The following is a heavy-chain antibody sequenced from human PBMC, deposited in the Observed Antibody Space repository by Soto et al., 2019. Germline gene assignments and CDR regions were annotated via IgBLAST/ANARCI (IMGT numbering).Heavy chain of an antibody. CDR2: ISWNSGSI. V-gene: IGHV3-9*01. Sequence: EVQLVESGGGLVQPGRSLRLSCAASGFTFDDYAMHWVRQAPGKGLEWVSGISWNSGSIGYADSVKGRFTISRDNAKNSLYLQMNSLRAEDTALYYCAKGLYHFWSGYYTALGGDYYYGMDVWGQGTTVTVSS. CDR3: AKGLYHFWSGYYTALGGDYYYGMDV. CDR1: GFTFDDYA. D-gene: IGHD3-3*01. J-gene: IGHJ6*02.